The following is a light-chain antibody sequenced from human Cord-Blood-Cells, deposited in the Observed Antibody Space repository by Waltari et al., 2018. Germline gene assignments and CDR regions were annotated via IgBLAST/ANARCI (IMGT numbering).Light chain of an antibody. V-gene: IGKV1-39*01. Sequence: QXTQSPSSLSASVGDRVTITCRASQSISSYLNWYQQKPGKAPKLLIYAASSLQSGVPSRFSGSGSGTDFTLTISSLQPEDFATYYCQQSYSTPPAFGQGP. CDR3: QQSYSTPPA. CDR2: AAS. J-gene: IGKJ1*01. CDR1: QSISSY.